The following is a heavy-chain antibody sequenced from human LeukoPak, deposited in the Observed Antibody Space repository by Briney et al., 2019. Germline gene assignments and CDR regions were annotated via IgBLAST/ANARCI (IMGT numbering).Heavy chain of an antibody. CDR3: ARQRTDGDYHFDY. Sequence: SETLSLTCTVSGGSISSSSYYWGWIRQPPGKGLERIGSIYYSGSTYYNPSLKSRVTISVDTSKNQFSLKLSSVTAADTAVYYCARQRTDGDYHFDYWGQGTLVTVSS. CDR1: GGSISSSSYY. D-gene: IGHD4-17*01. CDR2: IYYSGST. J-gene: IGHJ4*02. V-gene: IGHV4-39*01.